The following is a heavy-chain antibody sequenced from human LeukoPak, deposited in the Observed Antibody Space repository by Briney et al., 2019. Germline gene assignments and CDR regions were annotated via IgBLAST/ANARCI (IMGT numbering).Heavy chain of an antibody. CDR2: IYTSGST. CDR1: GGSISSGDYY. J-gene: IGHJ4*02. Sequence: SQTLSLTCTVSGGSISSGDYYWSWIRQPPGKGLEWIGYIYTSGSTNYNPSLKSRVTISVDTSKNQFSLKLSSVTAADTAVYYCARHSYSSSSGFDYWGQGTLVTVSS. V-gene: IGHV4-30-4*01. D-gene: IGHD6-6*01. CDR3: ARHSYSSSSGFDY.